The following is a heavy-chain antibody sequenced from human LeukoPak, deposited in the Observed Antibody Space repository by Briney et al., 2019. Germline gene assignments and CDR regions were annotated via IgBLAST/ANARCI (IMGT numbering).Heavy chain of an antibody. CDR2: VYPGDSGT. Sequence: GESLRISCKGSGYSSTNYWIGWVRPMPGKGLEWMGIVYPGDSGTRYSPSFQGQVTISADKSISTAYLQWSSLKASDTAMYYCARRDSSSKHFDYWGQGTLVTVSS. D-gene: IGHD6-13*01. CDR1: GYSSTNYW. V-gene: IGHV5-51*01. CDR3: ARRDSSSKHFDY. J-gene: IGHJ4*02.